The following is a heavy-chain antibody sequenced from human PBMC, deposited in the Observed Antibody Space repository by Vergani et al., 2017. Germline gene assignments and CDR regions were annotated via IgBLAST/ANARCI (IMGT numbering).Heavy chain of an antibody. Sequence: DVQLVQSGAEVKKPGESLRISCKGSGYSFTSYWISWVRQMPGKGLEWMGRIDPSDSYTNYSPSFQGHVTISADKSISTAYLQWSSLKASDTAMYYCAREEENYGFGTPRGAFDIWGQGTMVTVSS. CDR2: IDPSDSYT. CDR1: GYSFTSYW. CDR3: AREEENYGFGTPRGAFDI. J-gene: IGHJ3*02. V-gene: IGHV5-10-1*03. D-gene: IGHD3-10*01.